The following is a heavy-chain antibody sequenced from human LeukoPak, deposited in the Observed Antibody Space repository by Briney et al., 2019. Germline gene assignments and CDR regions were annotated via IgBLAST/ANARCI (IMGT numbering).Heavy chain of an antibody. D-gene: IGHD1-26*01. CDR1: GGSIRSYTYY. V-gene: IGHV4-39*01. CDR2: IYYSGST. Sequence: PSETLSLTCTVSGGSIRSYTYYWGWIRQPPGKGLEWIGNIYYSGSTYYNESLESRVTISIDTSKNQFSLKLNSVTAADTAMYYCAKSGGYGLIDYWGQGTLVTVSS. CDR3: AKSGGYGLIDY. J-gene: IGHJ4*02.